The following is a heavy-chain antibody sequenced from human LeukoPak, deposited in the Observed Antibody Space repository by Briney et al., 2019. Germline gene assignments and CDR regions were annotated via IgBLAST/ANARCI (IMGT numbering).Heavy chain of an antibody. D-gene: IGHD2-21*01. Sequence: PGGSLRLSCAASGFSFSSYAMDWVRQAPGKGLEWVSSIGSSSTYTHYADSVQGRFTISRDNAKNSVYLQMNNLRVEDTALNYCVNPGADVVSFWGQGTLVTVSS. CDR2: IGSSSTYT. CDR3: VNPGADVVSF. J-gene: IGHJ4*02. V-gene: IGHV3-21*01. CDR1: GFSFSSYA.